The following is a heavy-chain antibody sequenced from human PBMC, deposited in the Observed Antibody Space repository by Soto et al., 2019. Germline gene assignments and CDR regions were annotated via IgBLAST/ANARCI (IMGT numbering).Heavy chain of an antibody. CDR1: GASINKYY. J-gene: IGHJ5*02. CDR2: IYYSGST. D-gene: IGHD1-1*01. V-gene: IGHV4-59*08. Sequence: ASETLSLTCTVSGASINKYYWSWIRQPPGKGLEWIGYIYYSGSTNYNPSLKSRVTISVDTSKNQFSLKLISVTAADTAVYYCARHDDWNDLGWLDPWGQGTLVTVSS. CDR3: ARHDDWNDLGWLDP.